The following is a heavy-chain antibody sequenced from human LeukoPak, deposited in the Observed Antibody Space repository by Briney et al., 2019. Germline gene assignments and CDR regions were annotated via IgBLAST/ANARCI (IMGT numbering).Heavy chain of an antibody. CDR2: INHSGTI. CDR1: GASFSTNY. V-gene: IGHV4-34*01. J-gene: IGHJ4*02. CDR3: ARYCGSENYCISY. D-gene: IGHD3-10*01. Sequence: SETLSLTCAVYGASFSTNYWIWIRQPPGKGPEWIGEINHSGTITYKPSLKSRLTISADTSKNHFSLKLSSVTAADTAVYYCARYCGSENYCISYWGQGTLVTVSS.